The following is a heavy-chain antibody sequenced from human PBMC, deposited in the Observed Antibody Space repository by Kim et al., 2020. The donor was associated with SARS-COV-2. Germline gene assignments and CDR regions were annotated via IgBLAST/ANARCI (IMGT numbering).Heavy chain of an antibody. CDR3: ARGLRIAARPFGY. D-gene: IGHD6-6*01. J-gene: IGHJ4*02. Sequence: SNPSLKSRVTLSIDTSKNQFSLELSSVTAADTAVYYCARGLRIAARPFGYWGQGTLVTVSS. V-gene: IGHV4-34*01.